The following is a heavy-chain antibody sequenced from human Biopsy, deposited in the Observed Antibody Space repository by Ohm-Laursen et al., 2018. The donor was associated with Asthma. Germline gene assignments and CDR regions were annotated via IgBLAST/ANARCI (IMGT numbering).Heavy chain of an antibody. CDR1: GLSLRTPGVG. CDR2: IYWDVYN. CDR3: SLSQDSGFDDHSPSWFDP. Sequence: TQTLTLTCSFSGLSLRTPGVGVGWIRQSPGKALEWLALIYWDVYNLFRPFLKGRLTITKDPSKNQVVLTMAKMDPVDSGTYYCSLSQDSGFDDHSPSWFDPWGQGTLVTVSS. J-gene: IGHJ5*02. D-gene: IGHD3-9*01. V-gene: IGHV2-5*02.